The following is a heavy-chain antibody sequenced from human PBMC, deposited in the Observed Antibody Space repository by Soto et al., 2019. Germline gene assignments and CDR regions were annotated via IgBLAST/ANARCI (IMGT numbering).Heavy chain of an antibody. CDR2: TYYRSRWYN. CDR3: AGTSSLHWYYMDV. V-gene: IGHV6-1*01. D-gene: IGHD1-7*01. J-gene: IGHJ6*03. CDR1: GDSVSSNRAA. Sequence: PAQTLSLTCVISGDSVSSNRAAWNWIRQSPSRGLEWLGRTYYRSRWYNDYAVSVRSRITVNADTSKNQFSLHLNSVTPEDTAVYYCAGTSSLHWYYMDVWDKGTTVTVSS.